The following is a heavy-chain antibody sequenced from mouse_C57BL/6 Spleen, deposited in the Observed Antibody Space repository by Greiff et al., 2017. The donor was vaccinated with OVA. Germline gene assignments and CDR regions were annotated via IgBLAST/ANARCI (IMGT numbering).Heavy chain of an antibody. Sequence: QVQLQQPGAELVKPGASVKMSCKASGYTFTSYWITWVKQRPGQGLEWIGDIYPGSGSTNYNEKFKSKATLTVDKSSSTAYMQLSSLTSEDSAVYYCARSRGNYFDCWGQGTTLTVSS. CDR1: GYTFTSYW. CDR3: ARSRGNYFDC. J-gene: IGHJ2*01. CDR2: IYPGSGST. V-gene: IGHV1-55*01.